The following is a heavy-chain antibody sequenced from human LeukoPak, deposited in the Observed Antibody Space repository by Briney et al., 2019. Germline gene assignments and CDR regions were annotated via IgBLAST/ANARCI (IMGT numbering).Heavy chain of an antibody. V-gene: IGHV4-4*07. Sequence: SSETLSLTCTVSGGSISSYYWSWIRQPAGKGLEWIGRIYTSGSTNYNPSLKSRVTMSVDTSKNQFSLKLSSVTAADTAVYYCARVPYYYDSSGYYEVSAFDIWGQGTMVTVSS. D-gene: IGHD3-22*01. CDR3: ARVPYYYDSSGYYEVSAFDI. J-gene: IGHJ3*02. CDR1: GGSISSYY. CDR2: IYTSGST.